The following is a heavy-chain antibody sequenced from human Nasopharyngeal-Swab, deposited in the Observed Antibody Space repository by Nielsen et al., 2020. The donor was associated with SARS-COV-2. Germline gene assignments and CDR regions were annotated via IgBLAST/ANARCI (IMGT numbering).Heavy chain of an antibody. D-gene: IGHD6-13*01. CDR2: IYYSGST. Sequence: SETLSLTCTVSGGSISSGGYYWSWIRQHPGKGLEWIGYIYYSGSTYYNPSLKSRVTISVDTSKNQFSLKLSSVTAADTAVYYCASLPRIAAAGTGNDYWGQGILVTVSS. J-gene: IGHJ4*02. V-gene: IGHV4-31*03. CDR3: ASLPRIAAAGTGNDY. CDR1: GGSISSGGYY.